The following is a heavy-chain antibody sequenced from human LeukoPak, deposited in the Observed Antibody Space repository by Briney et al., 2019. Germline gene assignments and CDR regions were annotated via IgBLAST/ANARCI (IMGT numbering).Heavy chain of an antibody. CDR2: IIPIFGTA. J-gene: IGHJ5*02. Sequence: SVKVSCKASGYTFISDDINWVRQATGQGLEWMGGIIPIFGTANYAQKFQGRVTITADESTSTAYMELSSLRSEDTAVYYCARDGYYDSSGFSNWFDPWGQGTLVTVSS. V-gene: IGHV1-69*13. CDR1: GYTFISDD. CDR3: ARDGYYDSSGFSNWFDP. D-gene: IGHD3-22*01.